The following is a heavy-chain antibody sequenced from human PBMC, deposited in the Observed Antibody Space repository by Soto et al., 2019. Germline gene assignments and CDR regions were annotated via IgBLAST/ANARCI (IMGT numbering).Heavy chain of an antibody. CDR1: GGTFSSYT. CDR2: IIPILGIA. V-gene: IGHV1-69*02. J-gene: IGHJ4*02. Sequence: QVQLVQSGAEVKKPGSSVKVSCKASGGTFSSYTISWVRQAPGQGLEWMGRIIPILGIANYAQKFQGRVTSTEDKSTSTAYMELSSMRSEDTAVYYCASLVLCSGGSCTGYWGQGTLVTVSS. CDR3: ASLVLCSGGSCTGY. D-gene: IGHD2-15*01.